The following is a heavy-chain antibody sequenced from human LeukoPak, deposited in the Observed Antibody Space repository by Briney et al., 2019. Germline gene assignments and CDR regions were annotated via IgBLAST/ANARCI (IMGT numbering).Heavy chain of an antibody. CDR3: ARGHCSSTSCHLGPINWFDP. CDR2: IYYSGST. D-gene: IGHD2-2*01. Sequence: SQTLSLTCTVSGGSISSGGYYWSWIRQHPGKGLEWIGYIYYSGSTYYNPSLKSRVTISVDTSKNQFSLKLSSVTAADTAVYYCARGHCSSTSCHLGPINWFDPWGQGTLVTVSS. CDR1: GGSISSGGYY. V-gene: IGHV4-31*03. J-gene: IGHJ5*02.